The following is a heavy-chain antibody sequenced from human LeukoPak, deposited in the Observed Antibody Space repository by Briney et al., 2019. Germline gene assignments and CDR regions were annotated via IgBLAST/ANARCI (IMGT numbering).Heavy chain of an antibody. J-gene: IGHJ4*02. V-gene: IGHV1-18*01. CDR2: ISPYNGNT. CDR1: GYTFTSYG. Sequence: GASVKVSCKASGYTFTSYGISWVRQAPGQGLEWMGWISPYNGNTNYAQKLQGRVTMTTDKSTTTAYMELRSLRSDDTAVYYCARGAPGDGIDNWGQGTLVTVSS. CDR3: ARGAPGDGIDN.